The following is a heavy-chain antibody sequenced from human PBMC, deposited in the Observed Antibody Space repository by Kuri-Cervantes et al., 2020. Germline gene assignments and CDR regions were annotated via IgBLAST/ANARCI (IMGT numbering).Heavy chain of an antibody. CDR1: GFTFSSYA. Sequence: GGSLRLSCAASGFTFSSYAMHWVRQAPGKGLEWVAVISYDGSNKYYADSVKGRFTISRDNSKNTLYLQMNSLRAEDTAVYYCAREYSSSWFDYYYGMDVWGQGTTVTVSS. J-gene: IGHJ6*02. CDR3: AREYSSSWFDYYYGMDV. D-gene: IGHD6-13*01. CDR2: ISYDGSNK. V-gene: IGHV3-30-3*01.